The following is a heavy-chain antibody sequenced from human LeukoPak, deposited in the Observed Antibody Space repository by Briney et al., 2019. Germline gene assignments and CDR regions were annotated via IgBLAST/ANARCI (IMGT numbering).Heavy chain of an antibody. D-gene: IGHD6-19*01. V-gene: IGHV1-2*06. CDR3: ARDLAGYSSGWYYFDY. Sequence: GASVKVSCKASGYTFIDYYIHWVRQAPGQGLEWMGRINPNSGGTSYAQKFQDRVTRARVAAISTADLELSRLRSDATAVYYCARDLAGYSSGWYYFDYWGQGTLVTVSS. J-gene: IGHJ4*02. CDR1: GYTFIDYY. CDR2: INPNSGGT.